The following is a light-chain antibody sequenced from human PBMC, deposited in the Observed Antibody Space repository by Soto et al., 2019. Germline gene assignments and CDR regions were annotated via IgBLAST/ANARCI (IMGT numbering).Light chain of an antibody. J-gene: IGKJ4*01. CDR2: GAS. Sequence: EIVLTQSPGTLSLSPGERATLSCRASQSVSSSYLAWYQQKPGQAPRLLIYGASSRATGIPDRFSGSGSGTDFTLTISRLXPEXXXVYYCQQYGSSPLTFGGGTKVEIK. CDR3: QQYGSSPLT. CDR1: QSVSSSY. V-gene: IGKV3-20*01.